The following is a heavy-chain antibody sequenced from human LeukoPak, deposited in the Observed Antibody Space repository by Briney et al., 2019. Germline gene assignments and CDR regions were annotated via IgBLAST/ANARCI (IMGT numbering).Heavy chain of an antibody. Sequence: ASVKVSCKASRYTFTGYFMHWVRQAPGQGLEWMGRINPNSGGTNYAQKFQGRVTMTRDTSINTAYMELSRLTSDDTAVYYCASLYSAVDSWGQGTLVTVSS. CDR1: RYTFTGYF. D-gene: IGHD2-21*01. CDR3: ASLYSAVDS. CDR2: INPNSGGT. J-gene: IGHJ4*02. V-gene: IGHV1-2*06.